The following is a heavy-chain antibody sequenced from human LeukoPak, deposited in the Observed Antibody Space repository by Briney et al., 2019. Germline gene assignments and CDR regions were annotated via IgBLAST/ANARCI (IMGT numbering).Heavy chain of an antibody. CDR1: GGSFIGYY. J-gene: IGHJ3*01. Sequence: SEALSLTCAVYGGSFIGYYWSWIRQPPGQGLEWIGEINHSGSTNYDPSLKSRVTVSVDTSKNQFSLRLTSVTAADTAVYYCARSGSSGPPPLWGQGTMVTVSS. CDR3: ARSGSSGPPPL. CDR2: INHSGST. D-gene: IGHD6-19*01. V-gene: IGHV4-34*01.